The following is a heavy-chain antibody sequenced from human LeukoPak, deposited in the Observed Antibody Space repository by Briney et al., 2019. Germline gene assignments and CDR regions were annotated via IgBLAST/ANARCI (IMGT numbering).Heavy chain of an antibody. J-gene: IGHJ6*02. CDR1: GYSISSGYY. V-gene: IGHV4-38-2*02. CDR2: IFHSGTT. Sequence: SETLSLTCTVSGYSISSGYYWGWIRQPPGKGLEWIGSIFHSGTTYYNPSLKSRVTISVDTSKNQFSLRLSSVTAADTAVYYCARGLVVPAAIGGMDVWGQGTTVTVSS. D-gene: IGHD2-2*01. CDR3: ARGLVVPAAIGGMDV.